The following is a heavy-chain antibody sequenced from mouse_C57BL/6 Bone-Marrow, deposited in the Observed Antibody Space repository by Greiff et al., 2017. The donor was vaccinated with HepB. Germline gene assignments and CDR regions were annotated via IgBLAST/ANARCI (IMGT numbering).Heavy chain of an antibody. CDR1: GYSFTDYN. CDR2: INPNYGTT. D-gene: IGHD2-1*01. V-gene: IGHV1-39*01. J-gene: IGHJ4*01. Sequence: EVKLMESGPELVKPGASVKISCKASGYSFTDYNMNWVKQSNGKSLEWIGVINPNYGTTSYNQKFKGKATLTVDQSSSTAYMQLNSLTSEDSAVYYCARPIYYGNYVLAMDYWGQGTSVTVSS. CDR3: ARPIYYGNYVLAMDY.